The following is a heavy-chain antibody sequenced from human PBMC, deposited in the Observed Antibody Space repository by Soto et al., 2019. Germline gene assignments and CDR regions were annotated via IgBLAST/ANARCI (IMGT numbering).Heavy chain of an antibody. CDR3: ARLHLGYCSSTSCYPFAFDI. Sequence: PSGTLSLTCTVSGGSISSYYWSWIRQPPGKGLEWIGYIYYSGSTNYNPSLKSRVTISVDTSKNQFSLKLSSVTAADTAVYYCARLHLGYCSSTSCYPFAFDIWGQGTMVTVSS. V-gene: IGHV4-59*01. D-gene: IGHD2-2*01. CDR1: GGSISSYY. J-gene: IGHJ3*02. CDR2: IYYSGST.